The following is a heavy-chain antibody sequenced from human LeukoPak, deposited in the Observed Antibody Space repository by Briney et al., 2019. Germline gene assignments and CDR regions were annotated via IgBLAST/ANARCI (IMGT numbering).Heavy chain of an antibody. V-gene: IGHV3-74*01. CDR3: ARAPSEIGGYYPEYFRH. Sequence: GRSLRLSCAASGFTFSSYWMHWVRQAPGKGLVWVSGVNSVGSTNYADSVKGRFTLSRDNAKNTVSLQMNSLRAEDTGVYYCARAPSEIGGYYPEYFRHWGQGTLVTASS. CDR1: GFTFSSYW. CDR2: VNSVGST. J-gene: IGHJ1*01. D-gene: IGHD3-22*01.